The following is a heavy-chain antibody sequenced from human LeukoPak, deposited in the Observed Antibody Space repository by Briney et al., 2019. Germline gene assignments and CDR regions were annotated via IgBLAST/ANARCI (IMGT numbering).Heavy chain of an antibody. J-gene: IGHJ6*02. D-gene: IGHD2-2*02. Sequence: PGGSLRLSCAASGFTFDDYAMHWVRQVPGKGLEWVSTINWKSDTIGYADSVKGRFTISRDNAKNSLYLQMNSLRVEDTALYYCVKSFYTSPPAGMDVWGQGTTVTVSS. CDR2: INWKSDTI. CDR3: VKSFYTSPPAGMDV. V-gene: IGHV3-9*01. CDR1: GFTFDDYA.